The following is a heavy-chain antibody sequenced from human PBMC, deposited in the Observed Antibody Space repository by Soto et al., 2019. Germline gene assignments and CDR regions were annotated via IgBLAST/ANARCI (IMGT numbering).Heavy chain of an antibody. CDR1: GFTFSSYA. J-gene: IGHJ5*02. CDR3: AKEVEIEYSSSSVWFHP. Sequence: GGSLRLSCAASGFTFSSYAMSWVRQAPGKGLEWVAAISGSGGRTYYADSVKGRFTISRDNSKNTLYLQMNSLRAEDTAVYYCAKEVEIEYSSSSVWFHPWGPGTLVPVSS. CDR2: ISGSGGRT. D-gene: IGHD6-6*01. V-gene: IGHV3-23*01.